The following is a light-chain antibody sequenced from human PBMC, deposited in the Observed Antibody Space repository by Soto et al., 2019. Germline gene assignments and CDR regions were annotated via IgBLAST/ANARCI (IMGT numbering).Light chain of an antibody. CDR2: GTS. CDR3: HQFGDPPQT. J-gene: IGKJ1*01. V-gene: IGKV3-20*01. CDR1: QSLSVSY. Sequence: EIVLTQSPGTLSLSPGDRATLSCRASQSLSVSYMAWYQQRPGQAPRLLIYGTSTRAAGVPDRFSGSGSGTDFTLAISRLEPEDFAVYYCHQFGDPPQTFGQGTKVDIK.